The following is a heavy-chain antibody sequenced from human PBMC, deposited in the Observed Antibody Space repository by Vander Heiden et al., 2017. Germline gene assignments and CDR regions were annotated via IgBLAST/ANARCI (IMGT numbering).Heavy chain of an antibody. Sequence: VQLVQSGAEVRTPGPSVKVACKASGYTFTSYGISWVRQAPGQGLEWMGWISAYTGNTNYAQKLQGRVTMTTDTSTSTAYMELRSLRSDDTAVYYCARDWDRSGWYEYWGQGTLVTVSS. CDR1: GYTFTSYG. CDR3: ARDWDRSGWYEY. D-gene: IGHD6-19*01. CDR2: ISAYTGNT. V-gene: IGHV1-18*01. J-gene: IGHJ4*02.